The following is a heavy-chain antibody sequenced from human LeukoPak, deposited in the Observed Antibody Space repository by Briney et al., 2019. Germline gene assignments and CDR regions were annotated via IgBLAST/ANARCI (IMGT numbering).Heavy chain of an antibody. D-gene: IGHD2-15*01. V-gene: IGHV1-2*02. CDR1: GYTFTGYY. CDR2: INPNSGGT. Sequence: ASVKVSCKASGYTFTGYYMHWVRRAPGQGLEWMGWINPNSGGTNYAQKFQGRVTMTRDTSISTAYMELSRLRSDDTAVYYCASITATQTTSDAFDIWGQGTMVTVSS. CDR3: ASITATQTTSDAFDI. J-gene: IGHJ3*02.